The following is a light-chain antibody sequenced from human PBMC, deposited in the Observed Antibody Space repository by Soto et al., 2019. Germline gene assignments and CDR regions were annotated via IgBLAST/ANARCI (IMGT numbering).Light chain of an antibody. CDR1: SSNIGAAYD. CDR3: QYYDSSLGASV. J-gene: IGLJ2*01. Sequence: QSVLTQPPSVSGAPGQRVAISCTGNSSNIGAAYDVHWYHQLPGTAPKLLIYGNTNRPSGVPDRFSGSKSGTSASLAITGLQAEDEADYYCQYYDSSLGASVFGGGTKLTVL. CDR2: GNT. V-gene: IGLV1-40*01.